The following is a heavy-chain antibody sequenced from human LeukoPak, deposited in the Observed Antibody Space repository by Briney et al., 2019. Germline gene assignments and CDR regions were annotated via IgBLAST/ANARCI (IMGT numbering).Heavy chain of an antibody. D-gene: IGHD2-2*01. CDR2: IYTSGST. V-gene: IGHV4-4*07. J-gene: IGHJ6*03. CDR1: GGSISSYY. CDR3: ARVSSTSVYYYYYMDV. Sequence: SETLSLTCTVSGGSISSYYWSWIRQPAGKGLEWIGRIYTSGSTNYNPSLKSRVTISVDTSKNQFSLKLSSVTAADTAVYYCARVSSTSVYYYYYMDVWGKGTTVTISS.